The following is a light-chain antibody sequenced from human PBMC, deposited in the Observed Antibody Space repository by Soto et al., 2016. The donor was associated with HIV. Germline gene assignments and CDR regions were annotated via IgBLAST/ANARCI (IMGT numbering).Light chain of an antibody. J-gene: IGKJ2*01. V-gene: IGKV1-5*03. CDR1: QSIGTW. Sequence: DIQLTQSPSSLSASVGDRVSITCRANQSIGTWLAWYQQRPGKAPKLLIYKASTLQTGVPSRFSGSGSGTGFSLTISSLQPDDFATYYCQQYSRDSKSFGQGTKVEIK. CDR2: KAS. CDR3: QQYSRDSKS.